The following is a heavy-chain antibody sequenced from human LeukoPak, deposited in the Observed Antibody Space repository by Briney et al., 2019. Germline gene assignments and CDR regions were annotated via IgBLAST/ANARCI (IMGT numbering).Heavy chain of an antibody. CDR1: GGTFSSYA. CDR2: IIPIFGTA. Sequence: SVKVSCKASGGTFSSYAIGWVRQAPGQGLEWMGGIIPIFGTANYAQKFQGRVTITADESTSTAYMELSSLRSEDTAVYYCARDLRIGYYDSSVIGAFDIWGQGTMVTVSS. V-gene: IGHV1-69*01. D-gene: IGHD3-22*01. CDR3: ARDLRIGYYDSSVIGAFDI. J-gene: IGHJ3*02.